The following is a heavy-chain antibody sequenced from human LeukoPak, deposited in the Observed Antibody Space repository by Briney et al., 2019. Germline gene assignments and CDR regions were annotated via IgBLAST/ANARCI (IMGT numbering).Heavy chain of an antibody. Sequence: SETLSLTCTVSGGSISSYYWSWIRRPPGKGLEWIGYIYYSGSTNYNPSLKSRVTISVDTSKNQFSLKLSSVTAADTAVYYCARVSSLGWWFDYWGQGTLVTVSS. D-gene: IGHD6-19*01. J-gene: IGHJ4*02. CDR1: GGSISSYY. CDR2: IYYSGST. CDR3: ARVSSLGWWFDY. V-gene: IGHV4-59*01.